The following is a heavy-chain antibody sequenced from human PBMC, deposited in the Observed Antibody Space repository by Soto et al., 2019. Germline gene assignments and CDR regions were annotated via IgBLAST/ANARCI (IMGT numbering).Heavy chain of an antibody. D-gene: IGHD3-10*01. J-gene: IGHJ6*02. CDR3: ARDIITVIGGEIYYYFGMDV. CDR2: INQSGTT. CDR1: GGSFREYY. Sequence: SETLSLTCAVNGGSFREYYWSWLRQPPGKGLEWIGEINQSGTTHYNPSLKRRINISIDTSKNQFSLNLTSVTAADTATYYCARDIITVIGGEIYYYFGMDVWGQGTTVTVSS. V-gene: IGHV4-34*01.